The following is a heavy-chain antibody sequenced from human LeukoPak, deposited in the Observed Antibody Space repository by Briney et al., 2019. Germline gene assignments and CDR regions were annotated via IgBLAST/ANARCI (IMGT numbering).Heavy chain of an antibody. Sequence: GGSLRLSCAASGFIFSSQWMGWVRQAPGKGLEWVANVNQGGTEKFYVASVKGRFSISRDNAENSLYLQMNSLRAEDTAVYYCAKGESLAVGATNSWGQGTLVTVSS. CDR2: VNQGGTEK. CDR1: GFIFSSQW. V-gene: IGHV3-7*01. CDR3: AKGESLAVGATNS. D-gene: IGHD1-26*01. J-gene: IGHJ4*02.